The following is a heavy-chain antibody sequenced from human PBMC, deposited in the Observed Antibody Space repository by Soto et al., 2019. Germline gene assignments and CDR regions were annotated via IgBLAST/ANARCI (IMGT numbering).Heavy chain of an antibody. V-gene: IGHV4-31*03. Sequence: PSETLSLTCTVSGGSISSGGYYWSWIRQHPGKGLEWIGYIYHSGTTYYNPSLKSRVAISIDTSKNQFSLKLTSVTAADTAVYYCARALWGPAGHINWFDPWGQGTLVTVSS. CDR1: GGSISSGGYY. CDR3: ARALWGPAGHINWFDP. J-gene: IGHJ5*02. CDR2: IYHSGTT. D-gene: IGHD2-2*01.